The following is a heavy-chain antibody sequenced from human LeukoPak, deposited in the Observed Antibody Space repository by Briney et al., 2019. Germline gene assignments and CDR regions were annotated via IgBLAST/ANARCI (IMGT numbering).Heavy chain of an antibody. V-gene: IGHV1-69*13. CDR3: ARGDCSSTSCSPRVGPNWFDP. CDR2: IIPIFGTA. J-gene: IGHJ5*02. Sequence: SVKVSCKASGGTFSSYAISWVRQAPGQGLEWMGGIIPIFGTANYAQKFQGRVTITADESTSTAYMELSSLRSEDTAVYYCARGDCSSTSCSPRVGPNWFDPWGQGTLVTVSS. CDR1: GGTFSSYA. D-gene: IGHD2-2*01.